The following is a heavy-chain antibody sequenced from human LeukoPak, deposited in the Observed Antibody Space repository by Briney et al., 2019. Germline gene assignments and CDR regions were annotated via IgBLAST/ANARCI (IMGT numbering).Heavy chain of an antibody. Sequence: ASVKVSCKASGYTFTGYHIHWVRQAPGQGLEWMGRINPYSGDTNFAQKFQGRVTMTRDTSITTAYMDLSSLTPDDTAVYFCARDQGSLTRSWYTGYGGQGTQVTVSS. J-gene: IGHJ4*02. CDR1: GYTFTGYH. D-gene: IGHD6-13*01. CDR2: INPYSGDT. CDR3: ARDQGSLTRSWYTGY. V-gene: IGHV1-2*06.